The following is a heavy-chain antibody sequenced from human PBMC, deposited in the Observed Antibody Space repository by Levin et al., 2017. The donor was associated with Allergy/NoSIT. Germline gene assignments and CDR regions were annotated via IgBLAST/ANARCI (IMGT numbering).Heavy chain of an antibody. CDR1: GYNFTNYG. CDR3: SRVGIDFWGVYQKSWGYMDV. V-gene: IGHV1-18*01. J-gene: IGHJ6*03. D-gene: IGHD3-3*01. Sequence: ASVKVSCKASGYNFTNYGISWVRQAPGQGLEWMGWISAYNGNTNYAQKFQGRVTMTIQTSTNTAYMELRSLRSDDTPAYYCSRVGIDFWGVYQKSWGYMDVWGQGTTVTVSS. CDR2: ISAYNGNT.